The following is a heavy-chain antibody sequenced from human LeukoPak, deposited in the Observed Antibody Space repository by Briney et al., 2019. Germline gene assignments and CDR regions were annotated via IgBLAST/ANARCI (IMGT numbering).Heavy chain of an antibody. Sequence: ASVKVSCKASGYTFTSYDINWVRQATGRGLEWMGWMNPNSGNTGYAQKLQGRVTLTRNNSINTAYMELSSLRSEDTAVYYCARGPYDSSGYRFDPWGQGTLVTVSS. CDR2: MNPNSGNT. CDR3: ARGPYDSSGYRFDP. V-gene: IGHV1-8*01. CDR1: GYTFTSYD. J-gene: IGHJ5*02. D-gene: IGHD3-22*01.